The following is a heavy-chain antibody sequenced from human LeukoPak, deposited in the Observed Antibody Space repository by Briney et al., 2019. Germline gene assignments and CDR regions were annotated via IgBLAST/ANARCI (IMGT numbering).Heavy chain of an antibody. CDR2: IYYSGST. J-gene: IGHJ3*02. CDR3: ARSVASSGFDI. V-gene: IGHV4-31*03. CDR1: GGSIISGGYF. D-gene: IGHD6-19*01. Sequence: SETLSLPCTVSGGSIISGGYFWCWIRPHKGKGLEWIGYIYYSGSTYYNPSLASRVTLSVYTSKHHFSLKLAYVPGTDTAMYYCARSVASSGFDIWGQGTMVTVSS.